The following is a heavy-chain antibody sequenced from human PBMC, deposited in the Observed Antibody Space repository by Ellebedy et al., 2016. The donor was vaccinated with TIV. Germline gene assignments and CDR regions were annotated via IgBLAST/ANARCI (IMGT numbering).Heavy chain of an antibody. CDR1: GFTFSSYG. Sequence: GGSLRLXCAASGFTFSSYGMHWVRQAPGKGLEWVAVISYDGSNKYYADSVKGRFTISRDNSKNTLYLQMNSLRAEDTAVYYCARVDRGVDTMIVVVPFGAFDIWGQGTMVTVSS. J-gene: IGHJ3*02. D-gene: IGHD3-22*01. CDR3: ARVDRGVDTMIVVVPFGAFDI. V-gene: IGHV3-30*03. CDR2: ISYDGSNK.